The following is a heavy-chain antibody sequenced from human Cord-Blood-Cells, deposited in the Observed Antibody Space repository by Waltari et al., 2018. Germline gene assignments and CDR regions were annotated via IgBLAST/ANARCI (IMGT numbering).Heavy chain of an antibody. CDR3: ATATYYYDSSGYPDYYYGMDV. D-gene: IGHD3-22*01. CDR2: INPNSGGT. V-gene: IGHV1-2*02. Sequence: QVQLVQSGAAVKKPGASVKVSCKASGYTFTGYYMHWVRQAPGQALEWMGWINPNSGGTNYAQKLQGRVTMTRDTSSSTAYMELSRLRSDDTAVYYCATATYYYDSSGYPDYYYGMDVWGQGTTVTVSS. CDR1: GYTFTGYY. J-gene: IGHJ6*02.